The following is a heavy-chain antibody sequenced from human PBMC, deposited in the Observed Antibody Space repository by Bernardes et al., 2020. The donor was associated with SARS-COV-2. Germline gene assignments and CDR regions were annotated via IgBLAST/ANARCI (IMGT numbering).Heavy chain of an antibody. D-gene: IGHD3-10*01. Sequence: GGSLRLSCAASGLTVSDNYMTWVRQAPGKGLERVALMYSGGSTYYADSVKGRFTVSRDNSKNTLYLQMDRLRAEDTAIYYCASVMATWDRGLFSNTYYFYGLDAWGQGTTVTVSS. CDR3: ASVMATWDRGLFSNTYYFYGLDA. CDR1: GLTVSDNY. CDR2: MYSGGST. J-gene: IGHJ6*02. V-gene: IGHV3-66*01.